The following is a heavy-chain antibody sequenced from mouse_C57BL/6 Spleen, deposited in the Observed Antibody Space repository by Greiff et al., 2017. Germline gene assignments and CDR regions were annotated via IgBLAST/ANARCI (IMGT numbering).Heavy chain of an antibody. Sequence: EVNLVESGGGLVKPGGSLKLSCAASGFTFSSYAMSWVRQTPEKRLEWVATISDGGSYTYYPDNVKGRFTISRDNAKNNLYLQMSHLKSEDTAMYYCARDECPYYSNYAWFAYWGQGTLVTVSA. D-gene: IGHD2-5*01. V-gene: IGHV5-4*01. CDR1: GFTFSSYA. CDR2: ISDGGSYT. J-gene: IGHJ3*01. CDR3: ARDECPYYSNYAWFAY.